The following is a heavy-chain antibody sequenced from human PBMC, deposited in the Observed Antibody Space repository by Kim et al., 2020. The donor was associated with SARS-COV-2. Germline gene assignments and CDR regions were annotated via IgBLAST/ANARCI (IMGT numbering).Heavy chain of an antibody. J-gene: IGHJ4*02. D-gene: IGHD2-2*01. Sequence: AQKFQGRVTMTRDTSTSTVYMELSSLRSEDTAVYYCARDRSSTSLYYFDYWGQGTLVTVSS. V-gene: IGHV1-46*01. CDR3: ARDRSSTSLYYFDY.